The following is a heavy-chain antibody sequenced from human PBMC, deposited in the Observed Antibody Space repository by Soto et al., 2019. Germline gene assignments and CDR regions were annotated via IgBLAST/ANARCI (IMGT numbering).Heavy chain of an antibody. V-gene: IGHV4-39*01. D-gene: IGHD1-26*01. Sequence: QLQLQESGPGLVKPSETLSLTCTVSGGSISSSSYYWGWIRQPPGKRLEWIATIHYSGTTYYNPSLNSRVTISVATSKTQFSLKLTSVTAADTAVYYCARLKMGGTYFTYLDYWGQGTLVTVSS. CDR3: ARLKMGGTYFTYLDY. J-gene: IGHJ4*02. CDR1: GGSISSSSYY. CDR2: IHYSGTT.